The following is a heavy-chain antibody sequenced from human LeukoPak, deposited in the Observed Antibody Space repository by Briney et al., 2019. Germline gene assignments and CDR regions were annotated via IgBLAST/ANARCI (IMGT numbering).Heavy chain of an antibody. CDR1: GYTFTGYY. V-gene: IGHV1-2*02. CDR3: ARDRGDYQPLYFDY. J-gene: IGHJ4*02. CDR2: INPNSGGT. Sequence: ASVKVSCKASGYTFTGYYMHWVRQAPGQGLEWMGWINPNSGGTNYAQKFQGRVTMTRGTSTSTAYMELSRLRSDDTAVYYCARDRGDYQPLYFDYWGQGTLVTVSS. D-gene: IGHD4-17*01.